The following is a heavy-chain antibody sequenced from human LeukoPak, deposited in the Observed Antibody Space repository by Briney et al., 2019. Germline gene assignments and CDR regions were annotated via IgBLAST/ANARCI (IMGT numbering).Heavy chain of an antibody. CDR1: GFSFSTYS. D-gene: IGHD1-1*01. Sequence: GGSLRLSCAASGFSFSTYSMNWVRQAPGKGLEWVSYIVGSSSTIYYADPVKGRFTISRDNAKNSLYLQMDSLRAEDTAVYYCATDSPETAAFDYWGQGTLVTVSS. V-gene: IGHV3-48*04. J-gene: IGHJ4*02. CDR2: IVGSSSTI. CDR3: ATDSPETAAFDY.